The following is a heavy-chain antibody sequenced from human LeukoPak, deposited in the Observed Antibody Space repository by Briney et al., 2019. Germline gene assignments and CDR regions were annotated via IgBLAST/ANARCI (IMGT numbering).Heavy chain of an antibody. V-gene: IGHV3-23*01. CDR2: ISASAGFT. D-gene: IGHD5-24*01. J-gene: IGHJ5*02. Sequence: GGSLRLTCTASAFSFSIYAMSWVRQAPGKGLEWVSGISASAGFTYYADSAKGRFTISRDNSKSTLYLQMNSLRAEDTAVYYCAKSPDGYKPYYYDHWGQGTLVSVSS. CDR1: AFSFSIYA. CDR3: AKSPDGYKPYYYDH.